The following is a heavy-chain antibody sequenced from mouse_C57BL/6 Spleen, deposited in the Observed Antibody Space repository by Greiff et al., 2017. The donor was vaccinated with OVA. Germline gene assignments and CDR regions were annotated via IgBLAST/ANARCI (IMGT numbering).Heavy chain of an antibody. J-gene: IGHJ2*01. V-gene: IGHV5-16*01. Sequence: DVQLVESEGGLVQPGSSMKLSCTASGFTFSDYYMAWVRQVPEKGLEWVANINYDGSSTYYLDSLKSRFIISRDNAKNILYLQMSSLKSEDTATYYCARAGRGTAFDYWGQGTTLTVSS. CDR3: ARAGRGTAFDY. CDR2: INYDGSST. D-gene: IGHD3-3*01. CDR1: GFTFSDYY.